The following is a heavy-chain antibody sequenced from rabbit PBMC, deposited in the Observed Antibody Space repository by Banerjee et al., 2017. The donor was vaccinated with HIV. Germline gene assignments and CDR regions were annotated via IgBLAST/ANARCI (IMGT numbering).Heavy chain of an antibody. D-gene: IGHD7-1*01. J-gene: IGHJ4*01. CDR3: ARDRDGDAGYGSLAL. V-gene: IGHV1S43*01. Sequence: QEQLEESGGDLVKPEGSLTLTCTASGFSLSNKYVMCWVRQAPGKGLEYIGDVGTGGRTVYATWAKGRFTISRSTSLNTVDLKMTSLTVADTATYFCARDRDGDAGYGSLALWGQGTLVTVS. CDR2: VGTGGRT. CDR1: GFSLSNKYV.